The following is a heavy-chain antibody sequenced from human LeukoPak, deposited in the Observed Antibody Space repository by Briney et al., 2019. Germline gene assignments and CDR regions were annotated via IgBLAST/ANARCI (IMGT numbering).Heavy chain of an antibody. CDR3: ARLPQKAHYDILTGTSDY. Sequence: SETLSLTCTVSGGSISSYYWSWIRQPPGKGLEWIGYIYYSGSTNYNPSLKSRVTISVDTSKNQFSLKLSSVTAADTAVYYCARLPQKAHYDILTGTSDYWGQGTLVTVSS. CDR2: IYYSGST. J-gene: IGHJ4*02. CDR1: GGSISSYY. D-gene: IGHD3-9*01. V-gene: IGHV4-59*12.